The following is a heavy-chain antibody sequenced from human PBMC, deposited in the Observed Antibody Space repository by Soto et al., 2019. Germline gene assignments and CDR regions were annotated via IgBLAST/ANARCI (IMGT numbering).Heavy chain of an antibody. Sequence: QLQLQESGPGLVKPSETLSLTCTVSGGSISSSSYYWGWIRQPPGKGLEWIGSFHYGGSTYYNPSLKSRVTISVDTSKNDFSLQLSSVTAADTAVYYCSRSPGDWAPCDYCGQGPMVTVSS. CDR2: FHYGGST. CDR1: GGSISSSSYY. V-gene: IGHV4-39*02. CDR3: SRSPGDWAPCDY. D-gene: IGHD3-10*01. J-gene: IGHJ4*02.